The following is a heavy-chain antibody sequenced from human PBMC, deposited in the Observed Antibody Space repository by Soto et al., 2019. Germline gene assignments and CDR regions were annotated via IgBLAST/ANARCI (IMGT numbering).Heavy chain of an antibody. V-gene: IGHV1-2*04. Sequence: GASVKVSCKASGYTFTGYYMHWVRQAPGQGLEWMGWINPNSGGTNYAQKFQGWVTMTRDTSISTAYMELSRLRSDDTAVYYCARDLAAGGNWFDPWGQGTLVTVSS. D-gene: IGHD6-13*01. CDR2: INPNSGGT. J-gene: IGHJ5*02. CDR1: GYTFTGYY. CDR3: ARDLAAGGNWFDP.